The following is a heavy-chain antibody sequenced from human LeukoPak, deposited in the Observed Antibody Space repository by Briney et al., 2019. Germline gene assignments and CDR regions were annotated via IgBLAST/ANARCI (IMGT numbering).Heavy chain of an antibody. J-gene: IGHJ4*02. CDR1: GFTFSSYD. D-gene: IGHD4-23*01. V-gene: IGHV3-21*01. Sequence: GGSLRLSCAASGFTFSSYDMNWVRQAPGKGLEWVSSISSGGSYIYSADSLMGRFTISRDNAKNSLYLQMSSLRAEDTAVYYCTREQDREASATVVGDYWGQGTLVTVSS. CDR2: ISSGGSYI. CDR3: TREQDREASATVVGDY.